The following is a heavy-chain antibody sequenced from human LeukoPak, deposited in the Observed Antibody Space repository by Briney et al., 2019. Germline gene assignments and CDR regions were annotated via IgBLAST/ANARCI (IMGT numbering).Heavy chain of an antibody. CDR3: ARENRVVVPAAGYYYYYYMDV. V-gene: IGHV4-4*07. D-gene: IGHD2-2*01. CDR2: IYTSGST. J-gene: IGHJ6*03. Sequence: SETLSLTCTVSGGSISSYYWSWIRQPAGKGLEWIGRIYTSGSTNYNPSLKSRVTMSVDTSKNQFSLKLSSVTAADTAVYYCARENRVVVPAAGYYYYYYMDVWGKGTTVTVSS. CDR1: GGSISSYY.